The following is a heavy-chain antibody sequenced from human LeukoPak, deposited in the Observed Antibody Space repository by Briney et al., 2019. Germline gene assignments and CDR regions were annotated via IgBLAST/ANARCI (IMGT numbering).Heavy chain of an antibody. CDR3: ARDRQRTYYYYYMDV. V-gene: IGHV1-46*01. CDR2: INPSGGST. Sequence: GASVKVSCKASGYTFTSYYMHWVRQAPGQGLEWMGVINPSGGSTSYAQKFQGRVTMTRDTSTSTVYMELSSLRSEDTAVYYCARDRQRTYYYYYMDVWGKGTTVTVSS. CDR1: GYTFTSYY. J-gene: IGHJ6*03.